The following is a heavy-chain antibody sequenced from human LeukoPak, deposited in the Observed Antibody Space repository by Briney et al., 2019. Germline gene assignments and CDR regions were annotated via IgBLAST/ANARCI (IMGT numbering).Heavy chain of an antibody. V-gene: IGHV4-4*07. D-gene: IGHD5-18*01. J-gene: IGHJ6*03. CDR2: IYTSGST. Sequence: SETLSLTCTVSGGSISSCYWSWIRQPAGKGLEWIGRIYTSGSTNYNPSLKSRVTMSVDTSKNQFSLKLSSVTAADTAVYYCARDLAAMVTFGNYYYYYMDVWGKGTTVTVSS. CDR1: GGSISSCY. CDR3: ARDLAAMVTFGNYYYYYMDV.